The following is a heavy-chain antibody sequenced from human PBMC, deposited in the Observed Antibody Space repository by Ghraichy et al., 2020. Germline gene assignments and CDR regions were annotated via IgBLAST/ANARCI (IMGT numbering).Heavy chain of an antibody. CDR2: INPNNGGT. CDR1: GYTFTGYY. CDR3: AREIDSSTSYYFDY. Sequence: SVKVSCKASGYTFTGYYIHWVRQAPGQGLEWMGRINPNNGGTNYAQKFQGRVTMTRDTSITTAYMELSRLTFDDTVVYYCAREIDSSTSYYFDYWGQGTLVTVSS. J-gene: IGHJ4*02. D-gene: IGHD6-13*01. V-gene: IGHV1-2*05.